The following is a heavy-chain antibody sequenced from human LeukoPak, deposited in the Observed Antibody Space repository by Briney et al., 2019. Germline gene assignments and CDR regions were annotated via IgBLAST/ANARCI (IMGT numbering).Heavy chain of an antibody. CDR2: IYTSGST. Sequence: SETLSLTCTVSGGSISSYYWSWIRQAAGKGLEWIGRIYTSGSTKHNPSLKSRVTMSVDTSKNHFSLKLSSVTAADTAVYYCASHLVAVGYYYGMDVWGQGTTVTVSS. D-gene: IGHD6-19*01. V-gene: IGHV4-4*07. CDR1: GGSISSYY. J-gene: IGHJ6*02. CDR3: ASHLVAVGYYYGMDV.